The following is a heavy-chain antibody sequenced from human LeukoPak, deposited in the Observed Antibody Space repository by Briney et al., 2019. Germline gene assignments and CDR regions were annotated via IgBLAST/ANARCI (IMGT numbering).Heavy chain of an antibody. J-gene: IGHJ2*01. Sequence: SESPSLPCSDTGGSSSRYVYYCTWIRQHPGKGLEWIGYIYYSGSTYYNPSLKSRVTISLDTSKNQFSLKLTSVTAADTAVYYCARVPEGTTIARYFDLWGRG. CDR3: ARVPEGTTIARYFDL. CDR2: IYYSGST. CDR1: GGSSSRYVYY. D-gene: IGHD5-24*01. V-gene: IGHV4-31*03.